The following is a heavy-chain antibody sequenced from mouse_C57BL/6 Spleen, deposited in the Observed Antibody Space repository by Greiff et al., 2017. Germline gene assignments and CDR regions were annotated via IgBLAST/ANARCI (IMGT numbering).Heavy chain of an antibody. Sequence: QVQLQQPGAEFVKPGASVKMSCKASGYTFTSYWITWVKQRPGQDLEWIGDIYPGSGCTNYTEKFKSKATLTVDTSSSTAYMQLSSLTSEDSAVYFCARTYYGSRNFDYWGHGTTLTVSS. J-gene: IGHJ2*01. CDR1: GYTFTSYW. CDR2: IYPGSGCT. D-gene: IGHD1-1*01. V-gene: IGHV1-55*01. CDR3: ARTYYGSRNFDY.